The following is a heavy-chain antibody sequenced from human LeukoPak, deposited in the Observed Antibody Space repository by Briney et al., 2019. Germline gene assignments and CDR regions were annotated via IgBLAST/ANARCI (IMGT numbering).Heavy chain of an antibody. CDR3: AREVRSAWASFDP. J-gene: IGHJ5*02. CDR1: GYSISSGYY. Sequence: SETLSLTCSVSGYSISSGYYWGWIRQPPGKGLEWIGTIYHSGTTFYNPSLQSRVTVSLNTSKNQFSLKLSSVTAADTAVYYCAREVRSAWASFDPWGQGTLVTVSS. V-gene: IGHV4-38-2*02. CDR2: IYHSGTT. D-gene: IGHD1-26*01.